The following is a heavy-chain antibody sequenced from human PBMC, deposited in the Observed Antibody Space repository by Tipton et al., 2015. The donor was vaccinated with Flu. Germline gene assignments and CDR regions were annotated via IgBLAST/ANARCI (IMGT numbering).Heavy chain of an antibody. V-gene: IGHV4-34*01. CDR2: ITHSGST. CDR1: GGSFSGYF. D-gene: IGHD6-6*01. J-gene: IGHJ4*02. CDR3: ARHEWGGSSASFDY. Sequence: TLSLTCAVYGGSFSGYFWNWIRQPPGKGLEWIGEITHSGSTDYNPSLKSRVTISVDTSKNQFSLKVTSVTAADTAVYYCARHEWGGSSASFDYWGQGTLVTVSS.